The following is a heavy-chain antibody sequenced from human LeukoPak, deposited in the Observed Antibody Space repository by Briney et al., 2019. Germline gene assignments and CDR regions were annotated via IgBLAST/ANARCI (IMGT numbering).Heavy chain of an antibody. CDR1: GGSISSYY. D-gene: IGHD7-27*01. Sequence: SETLSLTCTVSGGSISSYYWSWIRQPPGKGLEWIGYIYYSGSTNYNPSLKSRVTISVDTSKNQSSLKLSSVTAADTALYYCASLNWGSLKFESWGQGTLVTVSS. CDR2: IYYSGST. V-gene: IGHV4-59*08. J-gene: IGHJ5*01. CDR3: ASLNWGSLKFES.